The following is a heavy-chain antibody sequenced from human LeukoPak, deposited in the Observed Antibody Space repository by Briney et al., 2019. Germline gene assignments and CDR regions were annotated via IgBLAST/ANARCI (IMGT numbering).Heavy chain of an antibody. Sequence: GASVKVSCKASGYTFTSYAMHWVRQAPGQRLEWMGWINAGNGNTKYSQEFQGRVTITRDTSTSTAYMELRSLRSDDTAVYYCARDLRRGSSSWYVSGGDYWGQGTLVTVSS. CDR2: INAGNGNT. V-gene: IGHV1-3*01. D-gene: IGHD6-13*01. J-gene: IGHJ4*02. CDR1: GYTFTSYA. CDR3: ARDLRRGSSSWYVSGGDY.